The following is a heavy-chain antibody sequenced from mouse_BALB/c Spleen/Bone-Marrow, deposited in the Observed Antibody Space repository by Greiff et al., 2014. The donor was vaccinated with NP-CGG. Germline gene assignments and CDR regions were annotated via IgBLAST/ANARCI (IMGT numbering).Heavy chain of an antibody. J-gene: IGHJ2*01. CDR3: ARLRRYYGYFDY. CDR1: GFTFGSFG. CDR2: ISSGSSTI. V-gene: IGHV5-17*02. D-gene: IGHD1-1*01. Sequence: VQLKESGGGLVQPGGSRKLSCAASGFTFGSFGMHWVRQAPEKGLEWVAYISSGSSTIYYADTVKGRFTISRDNPKNTLFLQMTSLRSEDTAMYYCARLRRYYGYFDYWGQGTTLTVSS.